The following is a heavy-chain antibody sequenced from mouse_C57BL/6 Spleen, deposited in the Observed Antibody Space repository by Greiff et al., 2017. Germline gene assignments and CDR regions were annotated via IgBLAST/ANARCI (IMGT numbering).Heavy chain of an antibody. CDR1: GYTFTSYW. V-gene: IGHV1-64*01. CDR3: ARGGYDDEPLCAY. CDR2: IHPTSGST. D-gene: IGHD2-4*01. Sequence: VQLQQPGAELVKPGASVKLSCKASGYTFTSYWMHWVKQRPGQGLEWIGMIHPTSGSTNYNEKFKSKATLTVDKSSSTAYMQRSSLTSEDSAVYYGARGGYDDEPLCAYWGQGTLVTVSA. J-gene: IGHJ3*01.